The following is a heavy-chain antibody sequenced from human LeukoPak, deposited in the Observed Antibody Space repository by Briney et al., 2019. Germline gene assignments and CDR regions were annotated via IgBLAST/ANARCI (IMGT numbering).Heavy chain of an antibody. V-gene: IGHV1-2*04. CDR1: GYTFTGYY. Sequence: GASVTVSCKASGYTFTGYYMHWVRQAPGQGLEWMGRINPNSGGTNYAQKFQGWVTMTRDTSISTAYMELSRLRSDDTAVYYCARGGPDSSGWYVGFDYWGQGTLVTVSS. D-gene: IGHD6-19*01. CDR3: ARGGPDSSGWYVGFDY. J-gene: IGHJ4*02. CDR2: INPNSGGT.